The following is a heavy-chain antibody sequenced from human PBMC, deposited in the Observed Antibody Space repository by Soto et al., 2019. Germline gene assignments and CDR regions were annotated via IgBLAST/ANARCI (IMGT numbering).Heavy chain of an antibody. CDR2: IYHSATA. CDR1: SFSISRGYN. V-gene: IGHV4-38-2*01. CDR3: ASCVSTACYPPWGRQFFDL. J-gene: IGHJ4*02. Sequence: PSETLSLTCAVSSFSISRGYNCGWVRHPPGKKLESSGSIYHSATANYSPSLKSLFTSSIDPSKNQLSLTFSSVTASDAAAYSGASCVSTACYPPWGRQFFDLWGQGSLVTFSS. D-gene: IGHD2-2*01.